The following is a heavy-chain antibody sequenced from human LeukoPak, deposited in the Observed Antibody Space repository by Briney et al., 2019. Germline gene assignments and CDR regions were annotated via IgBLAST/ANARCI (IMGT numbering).Heavy chain of an antibody. V-gene: IGHV3-30*18. D-gene: IGHD2-8*01. CDR1: GFTFSSYG. CDR2: ISYDGSNK. Sequence: GGSLRLSCAASGFTFSSYGMHWVRQAPGKGLEWVAVISYDGSNKYYADSVKGRFTISRDNSKNTLYLQMNTLRAEDTAVYYCAKRPSTYCFEGGCFFNYWGQGTLVTVSS. J-gene: IGHJ4*02. CDR3: AKRPSTYCFEGGCFFNY.